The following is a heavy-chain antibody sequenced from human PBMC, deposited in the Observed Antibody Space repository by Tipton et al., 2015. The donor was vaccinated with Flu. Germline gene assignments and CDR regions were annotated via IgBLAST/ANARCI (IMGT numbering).Heavy chain of an antibody. CDR1: GFTFSSYS. CDR3: ARSYEGAGTTYLYYFDY. D-gene: IGHD3-10*01. Sequence: SLRLSCAASGFTFSSYSMNWVRQAPGKGLEWVSSISSSSSYIYYADSVKGRFTISRDNAKNSLYLQMNSLRAEDTAVYYCARSYEGAGTTYLYYFDYWGQGTLVTVSS. J-gene: IGHJ4*02. CDR2: ISSSSSYI. V-gene: IGHV3-21*01.